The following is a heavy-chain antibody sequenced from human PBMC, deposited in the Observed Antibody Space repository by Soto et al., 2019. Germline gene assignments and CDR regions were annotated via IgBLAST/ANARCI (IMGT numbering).Heavy chain of an antibody. Sequence: GGSLRLSCGALGFTFSSYAMSWVRQAPGKGLEWVSAISGSGGSTYYADSVKGRFTISRDNSKNTLYLQMNSLRAEDTAVYYCAILAGYYYYGMDVWGQGTTVTVSS. CDR2: ISGSGGST. J-gene: IGHJ6*02. D-gene: IGHD2-15*01. CDR3: AILAGYYYYGMDV. V-gene: IGHV3-23*01. CDR1: GFTFSSYA.